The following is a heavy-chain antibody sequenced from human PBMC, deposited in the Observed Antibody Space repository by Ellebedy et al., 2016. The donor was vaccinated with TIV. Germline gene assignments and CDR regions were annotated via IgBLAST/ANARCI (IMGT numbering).Heavy chain of an antibody. V-gene: IGHV1-18*04. CDR1: GYTFTSYG. Sequence: ASVKVSCXASGYTFTSYGISWVRQAPGQGLEWMGWISAYNGNTNYAQKLQGRVTMTTDTSTSTAYMELRSLRSDDTAVYYCARVDRSMIVVVDGSYFDYWGQGTLVTVSS. J-gene: IGHJ4*02. CDR3: ARVDRSMIVVVDGSYFDY. D-gene: IGHD3-22*01. CDR2: ISAYNGNT.